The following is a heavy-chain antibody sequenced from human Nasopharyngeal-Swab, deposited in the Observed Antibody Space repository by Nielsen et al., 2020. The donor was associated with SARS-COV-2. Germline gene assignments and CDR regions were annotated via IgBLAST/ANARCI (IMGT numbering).Heavy chain of an antibody. CDR2: INHSGST. CDR3: ARCMTGTTGGWFDP. J-gene: IGHJ5*02. V-gene: IGHV4-34*01. D-gene: IGHD1-7*01. Sequence: WIRQPPGKGLEWIGEINHSGSTNYNPSLKSRVTISVDTSKNQFSLKLSYVTAADTAVYYCARCMTGTTGGWFDPWGQGTLVTVSS.